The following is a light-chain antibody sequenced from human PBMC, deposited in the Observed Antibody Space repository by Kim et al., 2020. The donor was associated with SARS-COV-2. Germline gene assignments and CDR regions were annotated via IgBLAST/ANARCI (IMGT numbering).Light chain of an antibody. V-gene: IGKV1-27*01. Sequence: SVGDRVTLTCRASQGINNYLAWYQPKPGKVPKLLIYGASTLQSGVPSRFSGSGAWTDVTLTISSLQPEDVAAYYCQKYDSALSFTFGPGTKVDIK. J-gene: IGKJ3*01. CDR1: QGINNY. CDR3: QKYDSALSFT. CDR2: GAS.